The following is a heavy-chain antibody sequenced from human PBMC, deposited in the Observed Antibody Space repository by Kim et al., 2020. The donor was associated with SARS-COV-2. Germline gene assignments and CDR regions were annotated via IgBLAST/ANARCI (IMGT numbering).Heavy chain of an antibody. J-gene: IGHJ3*02. CDR3: ARQVYGDLRAFDM. D-gene: IGHD4-17*01. V-gene: IGHV4-4*07. Sequence: NPSRKRRVTMSVDTSKNQFSLKLTSMTAADTAVYYCARQVYGDLRAFDMWGQGTMVIVSS.